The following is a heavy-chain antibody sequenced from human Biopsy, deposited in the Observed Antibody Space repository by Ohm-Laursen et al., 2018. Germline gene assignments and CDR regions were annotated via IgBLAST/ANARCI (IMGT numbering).Heavy chain of an antibody. V-gene: IGHV3-72*01. CDR2: IRDKANSYTT. Sequence: SLRLSCTASGFSFSDNYMDWVRQAPGKGLEWVGRIRDKANSYTTDYAASVKGGLTISRDDSKNSLYLQMNSLKTEDTALYYCARAGRYCSGGGCYSWFDSWGQGTLVTVSS. CDR1: GFSFSDNY. J-gene: IGHJ5*01. CDR3: ARAGRYCSGGGCYSWFDS. D-gene: IGHD2-15*01.